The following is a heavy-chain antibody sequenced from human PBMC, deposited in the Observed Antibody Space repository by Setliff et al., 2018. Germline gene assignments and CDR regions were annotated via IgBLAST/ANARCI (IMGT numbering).Heavy chain of an antibody. J-gene: IGHJ3*02. CDR2: TAAAGDT. CDR3: AKDGGTTAFDM. D-gene: IGHD1-26*01. V-gene: IGHV3-13*04. CDR1: GFTFSRYD. Sequence: GGSLRLSCAASGFTFSRYDIHWVRQVTGKGLEWVSGTAAAGDTDYADSVKGRFTISRDNSLGTLYLRMNSLRAEDTAIYYCAKDGGTTAFDMWGQGTMVTVSS.